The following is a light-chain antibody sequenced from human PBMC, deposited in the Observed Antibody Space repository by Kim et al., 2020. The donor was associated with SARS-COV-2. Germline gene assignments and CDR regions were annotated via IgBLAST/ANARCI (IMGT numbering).Light chain of an antibody. V-gene: IGLV2-11*01. J-gene: IGLJ2*01. CDR3: CSFAGSYTFEV. Sequence: PGQSVNISCTGTSSDVGNYVSWYQQHPGKAPKLLIYDVSERPSGVPDRFSGSKSDNTASLTISGLQAEDEADYYCCSFAGSYTFEVFGGGTQLTVL. CDR1: SSDVGNY. CDR2: DVS.